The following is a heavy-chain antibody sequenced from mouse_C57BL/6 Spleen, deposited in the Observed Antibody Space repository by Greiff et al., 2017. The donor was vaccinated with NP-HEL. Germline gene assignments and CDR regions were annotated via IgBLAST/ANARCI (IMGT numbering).Heavy chain of an antibody. CDR2: IYPGDGDT. Sequence: VQLQQSGPELVKPGASVKISCKASGYAFSSSWMNWVKQRPGKGLEWIGRIYPGDGDTNYNGKFKGKATLTADKSSSTAYMQLSSLTSEDSAVYFCARNSNYGGAMDYWGQGTSVTVSS. J-gene: IGHJ4*01. V-gene: IGHV1-82*01. CDR3: ARNSNYGGAMDY. D-gene: IGHD2-5*01. CDR1: GYAFSSSW.